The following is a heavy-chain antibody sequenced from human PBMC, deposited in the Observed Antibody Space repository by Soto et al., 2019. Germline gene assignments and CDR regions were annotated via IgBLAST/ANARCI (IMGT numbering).Heavy chain of an antibody. D-gene: IGHD1-7*01. V-gene: IGHV3-33*01. J-gene: IGHJ4*02. CDR2: IRFDGSNE. CDR1: GGIFHGYG. Sequence: SLRLSCAVPGGIFHGYGMHWVRQAPGKGLEWVAIIRFDGSNEEYADSVKGRFTISRDNSKNTLYLQMNTLGAEDTAVYYCARDGIGGTVFRGYLDYWGRGTGVTVSS. CDR3: ARDGIGGTVFRGYLDY.